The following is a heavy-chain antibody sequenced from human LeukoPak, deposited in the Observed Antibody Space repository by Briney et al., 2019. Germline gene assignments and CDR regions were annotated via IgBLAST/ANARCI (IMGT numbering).Heavy chain of an antibody. CDR2: MNPNSGNT. V-gene: IGHV1-8*01. J-gene: IGHJ4*02. CDR1: GYTFTIYG. D-gene: IGHD3-22*01. CDR3: VSPGVYYDSSGYYAFDY. Sequence: ASVTVSFTSSGYTFTIYGINWVRHATGQGLEWMGWMNPNSGNTGYAQKFQGRVTMTRNTSIRTAYMELSSLRSGDTAVYYCVSPGVYYDSSGYYAFDYWGQGTLVTVSS.